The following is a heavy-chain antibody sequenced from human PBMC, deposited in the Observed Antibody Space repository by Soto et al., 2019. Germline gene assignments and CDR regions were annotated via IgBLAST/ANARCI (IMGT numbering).Heavy chain of an antibody. CDR3: ARDESATEAFDI. J-gene: IGHJ3*02. CDR1: GGSISSGGYY. D-gene: IGHD5-12*01. CDR2: IYYSGTT. V-gene: IGHV4-31*03. Sequence: QVQLQESGPGLVKPSQTLSLTCTVSGGSISSGGYYWSWIRQNPGKGLEWIGYIYYSGTTNYNPSLKSRLTTSVDTSKNQFSLKLNSMTAADTAVYYCARDESATEAFDIWGQGTMVTVSS.